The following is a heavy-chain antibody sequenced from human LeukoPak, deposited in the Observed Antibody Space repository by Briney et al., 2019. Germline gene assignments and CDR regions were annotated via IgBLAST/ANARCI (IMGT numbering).Heavy chain of an antibody. J-gene: IGHJ2*01. Sequence: GGSLRLSCAASGIIFSNYAMHWVRQGPGKGLECISTISSDGGSTYYANSVKGRFTISRDNSKNTLYLQMGSLGAEDMAVYYCARGRQGARTRYFDLWGRGTRVTVSS. CDR3: ARGRQGARTRYFDL. V-gene: IGHV3-64*01. D-gene: IGHD1-26*01. CDR2: ISSDGGST. CDR1: GIIFSNYA.